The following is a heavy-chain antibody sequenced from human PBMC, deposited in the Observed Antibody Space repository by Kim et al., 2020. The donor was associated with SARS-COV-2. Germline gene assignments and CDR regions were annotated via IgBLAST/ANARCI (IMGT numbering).Heavy chain of an antibody. J-gene: IGHJ4*02. Sequence: IYYADSGKGRFTISRDNAKNSLYLQMNRLRAEDTAVYYCARDWGVGATDYWGQGTLVTVSS. V-gene: IGHV3-21*01. CDR3: ARDWGVGATDY. D-gene: IGHD1-26*01. CDR2: I.